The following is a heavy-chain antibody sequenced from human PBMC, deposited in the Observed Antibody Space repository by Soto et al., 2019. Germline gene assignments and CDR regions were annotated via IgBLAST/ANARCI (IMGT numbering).Heavy chain of an antibody. D-gene: IGHD6-13*01. V-gene: IGHV3-73*01. J-gene: IGHJ4*02. CDR3: TREGSSSWEANDY. CDR1: GFTFSGAA. CDR2: IRSKANSYAT. Sequence: PGGSLRLSCAASGFTFSGAAMHWVRQASGKGLEWVGRIRSKANSYATAYAASVKGRFTISRDDSKNTAYLQMNSLKTEDTAVYYCTREGSSSWEANDYWGQGTLVTVSS.